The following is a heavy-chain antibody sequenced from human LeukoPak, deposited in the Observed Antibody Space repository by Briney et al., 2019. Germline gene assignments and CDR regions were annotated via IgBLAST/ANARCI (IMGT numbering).Heavy chain of an antibody. D-gene: IGHD6-19*01. CDR3: ARSAYNSGWYYLH. V-gene: IGHV1-18*01. Sequence: ASVKVSCKTSGYTFTSYGISWVRQAPGQGLEWMGWISAYNGNTKYARNVQDRVTMTTDTSTGTAYMELTSLTSDDTAVYYCARSAYNSGWYYLHWGQGTLVTVSS. J-gene: IGHJ4*02. CDR2: ISAYNGNT. CDR1: GYTFTSYG.